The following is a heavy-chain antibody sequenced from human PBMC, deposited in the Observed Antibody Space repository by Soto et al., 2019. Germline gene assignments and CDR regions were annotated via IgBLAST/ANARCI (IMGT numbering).Heavy chain of an antibody. J-gene: IGHJ4*02. CDR1: NDSISTYY. CDR2: IYYSGST. CDR3: ARPGRDWGALHY. D-gene: IGHD7-27*01. V-gene: IGHV4-59*08. Sequence: QVQLQESGPGLVKPSETLSLTCTVSNDSISTYYWTWIRQPPGKGLEWIGFIYYSGSTNYNTSLQSRVTISVDTSKNRFSLKMNSVTAADTAVYYCARPGRDWGALHYWGQGTLVTVSS.